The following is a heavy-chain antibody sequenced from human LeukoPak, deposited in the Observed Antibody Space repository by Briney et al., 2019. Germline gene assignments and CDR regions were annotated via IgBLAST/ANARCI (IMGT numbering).Heavy chain of an antibody. CDR2: MNPNSGNT. Sequence: ASVKVSCKASGYTFTSYDINWVRQATGQGLEWMGWMNPNSGNTGYAQKFQGRVTMSRNTSISTAYMELSSLRSDDTAVYYCARAPYDFWSGHDNWFDPWGQGTLVTVSS. J-gene: IGHJ5*02. V-gene: IGHV1-8*01. CDR1: GYTFTSYD. CDR3: ARAPYDFWSGHDNWFDP. D-gene: IGHD3-3*01.